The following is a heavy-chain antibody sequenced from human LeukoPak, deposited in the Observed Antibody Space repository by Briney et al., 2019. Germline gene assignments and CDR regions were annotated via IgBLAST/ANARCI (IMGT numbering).Heavy chain of an antibody. V-gene: IGHV3-30*03. CDR2: ISADGKTT. J-gene: IGHJ4*02. CDR1: GFTFSSYG. Sequence: GGSLRLSCGASGFTFSSYGTHWVRQAPGKGLEGVAVISADGKTTYYADSVKGRFTISRDNSKNTLYLQMNSLRAEDTAVYYCASIPATSYYFDYWGQGTLVTVSS. CDR3: ASIPATSYYFDY. D-gene: IGHD3-16*02.